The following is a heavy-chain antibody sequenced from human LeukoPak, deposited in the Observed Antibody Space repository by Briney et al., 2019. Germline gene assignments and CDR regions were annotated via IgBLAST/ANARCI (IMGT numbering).Heavy chain of an antibody. J-gene: IGHJ6*02. CDR3: ARDNRYSSSWYGMDV. CDR2: IYTSGST. Sequence: PSETLSLTCTVSGGSISSYYWSWIREPAGKGLEWVGRIYTSGSTNYNPSLKSRVTMSVVTSKNQFSLKLGSVTAADTAVYYCARDNRYSSSWYGMDVWGQGTTVTVSS. D-gene: IGHD6-13*01. CDR1: GGSISSYY. V-gene: IGHV4-4*07.